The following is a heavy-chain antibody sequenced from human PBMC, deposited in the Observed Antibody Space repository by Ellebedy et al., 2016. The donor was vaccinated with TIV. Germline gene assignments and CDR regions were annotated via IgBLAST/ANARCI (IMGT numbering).Heavy chain of an antibody. CDR2: IDSDGHTT. J-gene: IGHJ4*02. CDR3: ARAPRGGTDY. Sequence: GESLKISCTASGFTFSYYWMHWVRQAPGKGLEWVSRIDSDGHTTRYADLVKGRFTISRDNAKNSLYLQMDSLRAEDTAVYFCARAPRGGTDYWGQGTLVTVSS. D-gene: IGHD3-10*01. CDR1: GFTFSYYW. V-gene: IGHV3-74*01.